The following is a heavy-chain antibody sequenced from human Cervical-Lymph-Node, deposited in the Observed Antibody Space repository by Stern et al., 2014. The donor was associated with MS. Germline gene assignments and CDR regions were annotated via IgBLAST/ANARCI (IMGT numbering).Heavy chain of an antibody. CDR1: GGSINTTGYY. D-gene: IGHD3-16*01. V-gene: IGHV4-31*11. Sequence: QLQLQESGPGLAKPSQTLSLTCAVSGGSINTTGYYWTWIRQHPGKGLEWIGYIHYRGSTYYNTSLKSRGSISIDTYKNQFSLKLTSVTAADTALYYCARIDRLWGSFAYWGQGSLVTVSS. CDR2: IHYRGST. J-gene: IGHJ4*02. CDR3: ARIDRLWGSFAY.